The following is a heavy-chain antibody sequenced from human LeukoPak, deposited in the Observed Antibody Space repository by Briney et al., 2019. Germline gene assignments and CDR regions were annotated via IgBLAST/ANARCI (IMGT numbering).Heavy chain of an antibody. V-gene: IGHV1-69*13. D-gene: IGHD3-22*01. Sequence: SVTVSCTAYGGTFSRFTISWVRQAPGQGFEWMGGITPIFGTANFAQKFQGRVSITADGSTSTAFMELSSLRSEDTAVYYCAREWGLESSGYYYAYWGQGTLVTVSS. CDR2: ITPIFGTA. J-gene: IGHJ4*02. CDR1: GGTFSRFT. CDR3: AREWGLESSGYYYAY.